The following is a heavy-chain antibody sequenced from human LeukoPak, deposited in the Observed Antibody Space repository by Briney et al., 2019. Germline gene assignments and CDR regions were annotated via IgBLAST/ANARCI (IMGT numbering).Heavy chain of an antibody. D-gene: IGHD3-16*01. CDR2: ISGSGGYT. Sequence: GGSLRLSCAASGFTFSSYAMNWVRQAPGKGLEWVSGISGSGGYTYYADSVKGRFTISTDTAKSSLFLQMNGLSADDTAVYYCVRDYVYAFDIWGQGTMVTVSS. V-gene: IGHV3-23*01. CDR1: GFTFSSYA. CDR3: VRDYVYAFDI. J-gene: IGHJ3*02.